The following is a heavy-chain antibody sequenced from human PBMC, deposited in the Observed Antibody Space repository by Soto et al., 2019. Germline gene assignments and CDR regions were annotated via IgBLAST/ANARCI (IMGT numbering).Heavy chain of an antibody. CDR2: IYYSGST. CDR3: ARQVLEWLTPELGWFDP. D-gene: IGHD3-3*01. J-gene: IGHJ5*02. Sequence: SETLSLTCTVSGCSISSSSYYWGWIRQPPGKGLEWIGSIYYSGSTYYNPSLKSRVTISVDTSKNQFSLKLSSVTAADTAVYYCARQVLEWLTPELGWFDPWGQGTLVTAPQ. V-gene: IGHV4-39*01. CDR1: GCSISSSSYY.